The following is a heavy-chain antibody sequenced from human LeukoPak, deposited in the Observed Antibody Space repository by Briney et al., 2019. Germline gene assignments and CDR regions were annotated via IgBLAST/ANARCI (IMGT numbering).Heavy chain of an antibody. CDR1: GYSFIDYY. CDR2: INPNSGGT. J-gene: IGHJ4*02. D-gene: IGHD6-19*01. Sequence: ASVKLSCKASGYSFIDYYLHWVRQAPGQGLEWMGWINPNSGGTNYAQKFQGWVTMTRDTSITTAYMELSRLRSDDTAVYYCARGTAVAGSGLVYYFDYWGQGTLVTVSS. CDR3: ARGTAVAGSGLVYYFDY. V-gene: IGHV1-2*04.